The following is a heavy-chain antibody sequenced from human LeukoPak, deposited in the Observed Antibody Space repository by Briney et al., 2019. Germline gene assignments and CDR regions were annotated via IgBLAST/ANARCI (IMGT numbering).Heavy chain of an antibody. J-gene: IGHJ4*02. CDR3: AREYSSGWSFDY. Sequence: PGGSLRLSCAASGFTFSTTWMSWVRQAPGKGLVWVSRINSDGSSTSYADSVKGRFTISRDNAKNTLYLQMNSLRAEDTAVYYCAREYSSGWSFDYWGQGTLVTVSS. V-gene: IGHV3-74*01. CDR1: GFTFSTTW. D-gene: IGHD6-19*01. CDR2: INSDGSST.